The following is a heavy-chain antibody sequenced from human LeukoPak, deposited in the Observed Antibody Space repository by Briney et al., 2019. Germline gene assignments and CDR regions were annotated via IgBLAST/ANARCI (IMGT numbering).Heavy chain of an antibody. CDR3: ARWGYCSGGSCYGHVDY. CDR2: ISSSSSTR. D-gene: IGHD2-15*01. Sequence: GGSLRLSCAASGFTFSSYSMNWVRQAPGKGLEWVSYISSSSSTRYYADSVKGRFTISRDNAKNSLYLQMNSLRAEDTAVYYCARWGYCSGGSCYGHVDYWGQGTLVTVSS. CDR1: GFTFSSYS. J-gene: IGHJ4*02. V-gene: IGHV3-48*04.